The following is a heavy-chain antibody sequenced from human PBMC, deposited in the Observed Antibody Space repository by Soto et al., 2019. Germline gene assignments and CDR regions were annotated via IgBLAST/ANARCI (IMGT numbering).Heavy chain of an antibody. CDR2: ISGSGGST. D-gene: IGHD4-17*01. V-gene: IGHV3-23*01. J-gene: IGHJ5*02. Sequence: EVQLLESGGGLVQPGGSLRLACAASGFTFSSYAMSWVRQAPGKGLEWVSAISGSGGSTYYADSVKGRFTISRDNSKNTLYLQMNSLRAEDTAVYYCAKDKYVYVDYVGWFDPWVKGTLVTVSS. CDR1: GFTFSSYA. CDR3: AKDKYVYVDYVGWFDP.